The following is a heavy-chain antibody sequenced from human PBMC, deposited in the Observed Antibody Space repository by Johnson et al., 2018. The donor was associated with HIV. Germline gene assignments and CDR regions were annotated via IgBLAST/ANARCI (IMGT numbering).Heavy chain of an antibody. CDR2: ISYDGSNK. J-gene: IGHJ3*02. D-gene: IGHD1-26*01. V-gene: IGHV3-30*04. CDR3: AKGGQWELLAAFDI. Sequence: QVQLVESGGGVVQPGRSLRLSCAASGFTFSSYSMHWVRQAPGKGLEWVAVISYDGSNKYYVDSVKGRLTISRDNSKNTLYLQMNSLRAEDTAVYCCAKGGQWELLAAFDIWGQGTMVTVSS. CDR1: GFTFSSYS.